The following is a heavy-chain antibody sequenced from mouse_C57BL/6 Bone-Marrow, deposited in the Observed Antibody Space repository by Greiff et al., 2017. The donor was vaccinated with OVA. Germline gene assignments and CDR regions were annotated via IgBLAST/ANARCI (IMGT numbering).Heavy chain of an antibody. CDR2: INPSSGYT. V-gene: IGHV1-7*01. J-gene: IGHJ1*03. CDR1: GYTFTSYW. CDR3: ATRDPTVVPYRYFDV. D-gene: IGHD1-1*01. Sequence: VQGVESGAELAKPGASVKLSCKASGYTFTSYWMHWVKQRPGQGLEWIGYINPSSGYTKYNQKFKDKATLTADKSSSTAYMQLSSLTYEDSAVYYCATRDPTVVPYRYFDVWGTGTTVTVSS.